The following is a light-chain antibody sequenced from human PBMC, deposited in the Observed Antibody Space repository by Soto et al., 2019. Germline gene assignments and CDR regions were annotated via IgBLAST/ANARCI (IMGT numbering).Light chain of an antibody. CDR2: EVS. V-gene: IGLV2-14*01. Sequence: QSALTQPASVSGSPGQSITISCTGTSSDVGNYNYVSWFQQHPGKAPKLILFEVSYRPSGISNRFSGSKSGNTASLTISGLQVEDEGIYFCSSYTTSSTLLFGPGTKLTVL. CDR3: SSYTTSSTLL. J-gene: IGLJ1*01. CDR1: SSDVGNYNY.